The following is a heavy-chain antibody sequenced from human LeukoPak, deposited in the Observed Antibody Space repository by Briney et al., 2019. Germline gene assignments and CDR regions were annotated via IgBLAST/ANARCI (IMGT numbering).Heavy chain of an antibody. J-gene: IGHJ4*02. Sequence: GGSLRLSCVVSGFTFTEYWMSWVRQAPGKGLEWLANIKTDGSEKYYVDSVRGRFTISRDNAKTSLYLQMNSLRAEDTAVYYCVRDGYTGSYYDYWGQGTLVTVSS. CDR1: GFTFTEYW. CDR3: VRDGYTGSYYDY. D-gene: IGHD1-26*01. CDR2: IKTDGSEK. V-gene: IGHV3-7*05.